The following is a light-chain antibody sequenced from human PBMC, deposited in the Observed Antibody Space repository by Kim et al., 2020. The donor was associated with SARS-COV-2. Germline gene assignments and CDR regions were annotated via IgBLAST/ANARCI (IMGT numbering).Light chain of an antibody. CDR1: QRVSSN. V-gene: IGKV3-15*01. CDR3: HQYNDWPPGDT. J-gene: IGKJ2*01. CDR2: GVS. Sequence: EIVMTHSPGTLSVSPGERVTLSRKASQRVSSNLAWYQHKPGQAPRLLICGVSTRATGFPARFSGGGSGTDFTLTISSLQSEDFALYYCHQYNDWPPGDTFGQGTKLEI.